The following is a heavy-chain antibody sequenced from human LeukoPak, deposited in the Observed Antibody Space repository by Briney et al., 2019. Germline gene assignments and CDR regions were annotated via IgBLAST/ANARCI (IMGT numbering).Heavy chain of an antibody. V-gene: IGHV3-30*02. J-gene: IGHJ6*03. Sequence: GGSLRLSCAASGFTFSSYGMHWVRQAPGKGLEWVAFIRYDGSSKYYADSVKGRFTISRDNSKNTLYLQMNSLRAEDTAVYYCAKAPYYYDSSGYYWDYYYYYMDVWGKGTTVTVSS. CDR2: IRYDGSSK. CDR3: AKAPYYYDSSGYYWDYYYYYMDV. CDR1: GFTFSSYG. D-gene: IGHD3-22*01.